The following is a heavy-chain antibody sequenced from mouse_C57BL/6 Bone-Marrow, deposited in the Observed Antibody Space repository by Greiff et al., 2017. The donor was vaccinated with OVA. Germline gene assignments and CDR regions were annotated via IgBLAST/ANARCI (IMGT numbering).Heavy chain of an antibody. Sequence: VQLQQPGAELVMPGASVKLSCKASGYTFTSYWMHWVKQRPGQGLEWIGEIDPSDSYTNYNQKFKGKSTLTVDKSSSTAYMQLSSLTSEYSAVYYCGVYYFDYWGQGTTLTVSS. V-gene: IGHV1-69*01. D-gene: IGHD6-2*01. CDR1: GYTFTSYW. CDR2: IDPSDSYT. J-gene: IGHJ2*01. CDR3: GVYYFDY.